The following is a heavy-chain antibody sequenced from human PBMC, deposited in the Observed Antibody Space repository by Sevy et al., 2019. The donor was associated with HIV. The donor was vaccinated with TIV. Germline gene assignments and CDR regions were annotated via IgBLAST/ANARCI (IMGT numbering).Heavy chain of an antibody. Sequence: GGSLRLSCGASGLIFNSYAMSWVRQAPGKGLEWVSGISGSGGSTYYADSVKGRFTISRDNAKNSPYLQMNSLRADDTAVYYCTQEIGAKNHVWGQGTTVTVSS. V-gene: IGHV3-23*01. CDR1: GLIFNSYA. CDR2: ISGSGGST. D-gene: IGHD3-22*01. CDR3: TQEIGAKNHV. J-gene: IGHJ6*02.